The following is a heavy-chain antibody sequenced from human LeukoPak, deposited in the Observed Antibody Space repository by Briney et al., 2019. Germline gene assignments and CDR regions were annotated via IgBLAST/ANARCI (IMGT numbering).Heavy chain of an antibody. CDR1: GFTFSNYD. D-gene: IGHD3-9*01. CDR3: VKDLLTGYYPFDY. V-gene: IGHV3-13*04. Sequence: GGSLRLSCAASGFTFSNYDMHWVRQATGKGLEWVSAIGTAGDTYYQASVRGRFTMSRGNAKNSLYLQMSSLRAEDTAVYYCVKDLLTGYYPFDYWGQGTLVTVSS. CDR2: IGTAGDT. J-gene: IGHJ4*02.